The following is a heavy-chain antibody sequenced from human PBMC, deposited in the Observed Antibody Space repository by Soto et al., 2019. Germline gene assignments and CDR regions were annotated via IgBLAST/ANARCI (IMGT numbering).Heavy chain of an antibody. Sequence: WGSLRLSCAASGFTFSSYWMHWVRQAPGKGLVWVSRINSDGSSTSYADSVKGRFTISRDNAKNTLYLQMNSLRAEDTAVYYCARDPYYDILTGYGDAFDIWGQGTMVTVS. V-gene: IGHV3-74*01. CDR1: GFTFSSYW. J-gene: IGHJ3*02. D-gene: IGHD3-9*01. CDR3: ARDPYYDILTGYGDAFDI. CDR2: INSDGSST.